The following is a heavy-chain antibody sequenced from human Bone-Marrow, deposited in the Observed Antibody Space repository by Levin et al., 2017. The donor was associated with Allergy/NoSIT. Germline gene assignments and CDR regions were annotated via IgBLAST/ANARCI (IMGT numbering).Heavy chain of an antibody. CDR1: GVSVSSASYY. J-gene: IGHJ4*02. D-gene: IGHD2-8*02. CDR3: ARDVNYSTGLDS. CDR2: VYYSGST. V-gene: IGHV4-61*01. Sequence: SETLSLTCTVSGVSVSSASYYWSWIRQPPGKGLEWIGYVYYSGSTKSNPSLKSRVTMSVDTSKNQFSLRLTSLTAADTAIYFCARDVNYSTGLDSWGQGTLVIVSS.